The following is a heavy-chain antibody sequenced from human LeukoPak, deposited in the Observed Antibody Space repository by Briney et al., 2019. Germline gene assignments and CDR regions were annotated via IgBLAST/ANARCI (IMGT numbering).Heavy chain of an antibody. CDR2: IFGSGGSA. J-gene: IGHJ4*02. Sequence: AGGSLRLSCAASGFTFNSYAMYWVRQAPGKGLEWVSGIFGSGGSAHYADSVKGRFTISRDNSKNTVYLQMDSLRVEDTAVYYCGKTTTGYSSGRYPGWPVDYWGQGTLDTVSS. CDR3: GKTTTGYSSGRYPGWPVDY. D-gene: IGHD6-19*01. CDR1: GFTFNSYA. V-gene: IGHV3-23*01.